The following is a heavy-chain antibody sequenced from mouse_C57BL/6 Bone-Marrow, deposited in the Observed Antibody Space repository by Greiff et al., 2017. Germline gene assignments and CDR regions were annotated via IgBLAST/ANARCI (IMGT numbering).Heavy chain of an antibody. CDR3: TRYEYDGYFDV. D-gene: IGHD2-4*01. V-gene: IGHV1-15*01. J-gene: IGHJ1*03. CDR1: GYTFTDYE. Sequence: VQLQQSGAELVRPGASVTLSCKASGYTFTDYEMHWVKQTPVHGLEWIGAIDPETGGTAYNQKFKGKAILTADKSSSTAYMELRSLTSEDSAVYYCTRYEYDGYFDVWGTGTTVTVSS. CDR2: IDPETGGT.